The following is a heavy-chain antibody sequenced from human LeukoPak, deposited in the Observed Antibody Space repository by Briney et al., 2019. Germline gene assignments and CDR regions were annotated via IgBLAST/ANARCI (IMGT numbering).Heavy chain of an antibody. V-gene: IGHV1-18*01. D-gene: IGHD5-18*01. CDR2: ISAYNGNT. CDR3: ARDEGYSYGCPVDY. CDR1: GYTFTSYV. Sequence: GASVKVSCKASGYTFTSYVISGVRQAPGQGLDWMGWISAYNGNTNYAQKLQGRVTMTTDTSTNTAYIELRRLRSDDTAVYYCARDEGYSYGCPVDYWGQGTLVTVSS. J-gene: IGHJ4*02.